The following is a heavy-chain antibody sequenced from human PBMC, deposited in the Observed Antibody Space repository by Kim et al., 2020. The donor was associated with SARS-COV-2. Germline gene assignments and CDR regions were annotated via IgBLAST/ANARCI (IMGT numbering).Heavy chain of an antibody. D-gene: IGHD6-13*01. V-gene: IGHV3-43*01. CDR2: ST. CDR3: AKDSAAAGID. J-gene: IGHJ4*02. Sequence: STYYADSVKGRFTISRDNSKNSLYLQMNSQRTEDTALYYCAKDSAAAGIDWGQGTLVTVSS.